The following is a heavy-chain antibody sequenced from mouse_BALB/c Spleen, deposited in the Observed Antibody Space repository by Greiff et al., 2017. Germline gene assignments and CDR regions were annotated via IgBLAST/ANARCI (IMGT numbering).Heavy chain of an antibody. CDR3: ASPYGYDGFAY. Sequence: EVMLVESGPGLVKPSQSLSLTCTVTGYSITSDYAWNWIRQFPGNKLEWMGYISYSGSTSYNPSLKSRISITRDTSKNQFFLQLNSVTTEDTATYYCASPYGYDGFAYWGQGTLVTVSA. J-gene: IGHJ3*01. CDR2: ISYSGST. V-gene: IGHV3-2*02. D-gene: IGHD2-2*01. CDR1: GYSITSDYA.